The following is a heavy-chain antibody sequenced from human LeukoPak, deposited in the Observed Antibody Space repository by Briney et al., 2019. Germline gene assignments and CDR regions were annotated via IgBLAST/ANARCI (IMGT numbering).Heavy chain of an antibody. CDR3: AREAVAGTGFDH. CDR2: IIPIFGTA. CDR1: GGTFSSYA. Sequence: GASVKVSCKASGGTFSSYAISWVRQAPGQGLEWMGGIIPIFGTANYAQKFQGRVTITADESTSTAYMELSSLRSEDTAVYYCAREAVAGTGFDHWGQGTLVTVSS. V-gene: IGHV1-69*13. J-gene: IGHJ4*02. D-gene: IGHD6-19*01.